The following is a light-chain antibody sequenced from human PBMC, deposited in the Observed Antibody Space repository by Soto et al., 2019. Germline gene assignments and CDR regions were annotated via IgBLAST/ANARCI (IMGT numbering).Light chain of an antibody. CDR3: QTYGV. J-gene: IGLJ2*01. CDR1: SGHSSYA. V-gene: IGLV4-69*01. Sequence: QPVLTQSPSASASLGASVKLTCTLSSGHSSYAIAWHQQQPEKGPRYLMKLNSDGSHSKGDGIPDRFSGSSSGAERYLTISSLQSEDEADYYCQTYGVFGGGTKLTVL. CDR2: LNSDGSH.